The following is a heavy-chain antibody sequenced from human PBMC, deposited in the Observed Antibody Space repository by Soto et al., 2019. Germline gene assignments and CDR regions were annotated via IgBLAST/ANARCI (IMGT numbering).Heavy chain of an antibody. CDR3: ARDPHEFWTSYWFDP. J-gene: IGHJ5*02. V-gene: IGHV1-18*01. Sequence: QVQLLQSGAEVKEPGASVKVSCKTSGYTFNTYGINWVRQAPGQGLELMGWISAYDGKTTYAEKFQGRVTLTKETSTRTGYMELRGLRSDDPAIYYCARDPHEFWTSYWFDPWGQGTPVTVSS. CDR1: GYTFNTYG. CDR2: ISAYDGKT. D-gene: IGHD3-3*01.